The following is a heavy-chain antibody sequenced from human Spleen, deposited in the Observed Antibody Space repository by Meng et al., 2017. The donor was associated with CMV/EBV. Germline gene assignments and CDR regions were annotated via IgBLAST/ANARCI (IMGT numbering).Heavy chain of an antibody. CDR3: AKDLEDCSGGSCRDY. CDR2: ISGSGGST. Sequence: SGFAFSSYAMSWVRQAPGKGLEWVSAISGSGGSTYYADSVKGRFTISRDNSKNTLYLQMNSLRAEDTAVYYCAKDLEDCSGGSCRDYWGQGTLVTVSS. D-gene: IGHD2-15*01. V-gene: IGHV3-23*01. CDR1: GFAFSSYA. J-gene: IGHJ4*02.